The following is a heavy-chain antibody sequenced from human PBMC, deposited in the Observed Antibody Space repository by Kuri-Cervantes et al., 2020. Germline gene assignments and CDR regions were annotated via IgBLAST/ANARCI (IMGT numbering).Heavy chain of an antibody. CDR1: GFIVSNNY. J-gene: IGHJ6*03. V-gene: IGHV3-53*01. CDR2: IYSGGST. D-gene: IGHD2-21*02. CDR3: ARVRRGYVVTYYYYMDV. Sequence: GGSLRLSCAASGFIVSNNYMSWVRQAPGKGLEWVSVIYSGGSTYYADSVKGRFTISRDNSKNTLYLQMNSLRAEDTAVYYCARVRRGYVVTYYYYMDVWGKGTTVTVSS.